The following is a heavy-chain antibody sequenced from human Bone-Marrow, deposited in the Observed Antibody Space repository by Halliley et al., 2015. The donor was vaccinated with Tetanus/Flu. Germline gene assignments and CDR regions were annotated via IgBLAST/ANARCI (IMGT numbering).Heavy chain of an antibody. V-gene: IGHV3-74*01. J-gene: IGHJ4*02. CDR1: GFPFSNYW. Sequence: SLRLSCAASGFPFSNYWMHWVRRDPGKGLVWVSRINQNGGTTTYADSVKGRFTVSRDNAKNTFYLQMNSLRAEDTAVYYCARDLNYHGSGTSGSPGDDFDFWGQGTLVTVSS. CDR3: ARDLNYHGSGTSGSPGDDFDF. CDR2: INQNGGTT. D-gene: IGHD3-10*01.